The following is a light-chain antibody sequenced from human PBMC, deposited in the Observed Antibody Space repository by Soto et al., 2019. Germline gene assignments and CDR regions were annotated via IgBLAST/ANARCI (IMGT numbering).Light chain of an antibody. Sequence: EIVMTQSPATLSVSRGERATLSCGASQSVNSNLAWYQQKPGQAPRLLIYGAATRASGIPARFSGSGSGTDFTLTISRLEPEDFAVYYCQIYDSWPLFGQGTRLEIK. CDR2: GAA. V-gene: IGKV3D-15*01. CDR1: QSVNSN. CDR3: QIYDSWPL. J-gene: IGKJ5*01.